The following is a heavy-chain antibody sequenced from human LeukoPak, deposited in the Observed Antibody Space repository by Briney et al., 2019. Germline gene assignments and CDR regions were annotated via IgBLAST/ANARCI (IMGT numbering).Heavy chain of an antibody. Sequence: GGSLRLSCLAAVFPFSSYAMHWVRQAPGKGLEYVSAISDSGGSTYYADSVKCRFTISRDNSKTTLYLQMSRLRAEDTAVYFCVRGYSFGPYGMDVWGQGTTVTVSS. CDR2: ISDSGGST. CDR3: VRGYSFGPYGMDV. D-gene: IGHD2-15*01. J-gene: IGHJ6*02. V-gene: IGHV3-64D*09. CDR1: VFPFSSYA.